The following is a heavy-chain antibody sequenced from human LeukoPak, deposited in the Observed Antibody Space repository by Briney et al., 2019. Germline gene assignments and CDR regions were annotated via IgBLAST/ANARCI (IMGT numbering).Heavy chain of an antibody. CDR2: VNHSGST. CDR1: GGSFSGYY. Sequence: PSETLSLTCAVYGGSFSGYYWSWIRQPPGKGLEWIGEVNHSGSTNYNPSLKSRVTISVDTSKNQFSLKLSSVTAADTAVYYCARQLGYCSSTSCYADKVDYWGQGTLVTVSS. CDR3: ARQLGYCSSTSCYADKVDY. J-gene: IGHJ4*01. D-gene: IGHD2-2*01. V-gene: IGHV4-34*01.